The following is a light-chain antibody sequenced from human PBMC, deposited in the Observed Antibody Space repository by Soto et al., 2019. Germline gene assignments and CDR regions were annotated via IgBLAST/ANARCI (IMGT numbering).Light chain of an antibody. CDR2: SAS. CDR3: QKYNKWPLN. Sequence: EIVITHSPFTLSVSPVERATLSFTASQSVNNNVAWYQQKPGHTPRLLIYSASIGATGTPARFSGSGSGSDFTLTISSLQSEDFAVYYCQKYNKWPLNFGPGTKVDIK. CDR1: QSVNNN. V-gene: IGKV3-15*01. J-gene: IGKJ3*01.